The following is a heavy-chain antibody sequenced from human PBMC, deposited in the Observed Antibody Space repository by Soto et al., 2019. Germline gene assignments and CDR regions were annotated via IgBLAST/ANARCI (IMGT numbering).Heavy chain of an antibody. CDR3: TNRNMNVGQDY. D-gene: IGHD3-16*01. CDR2: IKSKTDGGTT. CDR1: GFTFSNAW. V-gene: IGHV3-15*01. Sequence: EVQLVESGGGLVKPGGSLRLSCAASGFTFSNAWMSWVRQAPGKGLEWVGRIKSKTDGGTTDYAAPVKGRFTISRDDSKNTLYLQMNSLKTEDTAVYYCTNRNMNVGQDYWGQGTLVTVSS. J-gene: IGHJ4*02.